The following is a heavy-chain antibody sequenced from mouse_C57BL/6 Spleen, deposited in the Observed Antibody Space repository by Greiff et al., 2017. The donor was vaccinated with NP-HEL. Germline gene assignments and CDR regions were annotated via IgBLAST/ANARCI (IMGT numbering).Heavy chain of an antibody. Sequence: VQLQQPGAELVRPGTSVKLSCKASGYTFTSYWMHWVKQRPGQGLEWIGVIDPENGDTEYASKFQGKATITADTSSNTAYLQLSSLTSEDTAVYYCTPSLYYYGSSYPDYWGQGTSVTVSS. V-gene: IGHV14-4*01. CDR3: TPSLYYYGSSYPDY. CDR2: IDPENGDT. CDR1: GYTFTSYW. J-gene: IGHJ4*01. D-gene: IGHD1-1*01.